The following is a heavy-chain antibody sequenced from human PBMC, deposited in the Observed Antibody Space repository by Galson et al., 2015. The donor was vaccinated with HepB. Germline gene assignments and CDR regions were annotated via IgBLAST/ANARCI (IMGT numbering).Heavy chain of an antibody. CDR2: ISYDGSNK. CDR3: AKDRSLTGSDY. J-gene: IGHJ4*02. CDR1: GFTFSSYG. D-gene: IGHD3-10*01. V-gene: IGHV3-30*18. Sequence: SLRLSCAASGFTFSSYGMHWVRQAPGKGLEWVAVISYDGSNKYYADSVKGRFTIPRDNSKNTLYLQMNSLRAEDTAVYYCAKDRSLTGSDYWGQGTLVTVSS.